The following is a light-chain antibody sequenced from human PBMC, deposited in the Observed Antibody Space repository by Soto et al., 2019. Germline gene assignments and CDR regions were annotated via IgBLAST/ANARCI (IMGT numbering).Light chain of an antibody. CDR2: DAS. J-gene: IGKJ3*01. V-gene: IGKV3-11*01. Sequence: EIVLTQSPATLSLSPGERATLSSRAGQSVSSYLAWYQQKPGQAPRLLISDASNRATGIPARFSGSGSGTDFTLTISSLEPEDFAVYYCQQRSNWLFTFGPGTKVDI. CDR1: QSVSSY. CDR3: QQRSNWLFT.